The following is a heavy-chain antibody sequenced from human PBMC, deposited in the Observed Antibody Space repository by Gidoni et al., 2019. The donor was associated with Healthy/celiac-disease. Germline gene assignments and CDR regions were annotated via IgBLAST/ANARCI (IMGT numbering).Heavy chain of an antibody. J-gene: IGHJ4*02. CDR1: GFTFSSYS. CDR2: ISSSSSYI. CDR3: ARGFGTVTILDY. D-gene: IGHD4-17*01. Sequence: EVQLVESGGGLVKPGGSLRLDCAADGFTFSSYSMNWVRQAPVKGMEWVSSISSSSSYIYYAASVKGRFTISRDNAKNSLYLQMNSLRAEDTAVYYCARGFGTVTILDYWGQGTLVTVSS. V-gene: IGHV3-21*01.